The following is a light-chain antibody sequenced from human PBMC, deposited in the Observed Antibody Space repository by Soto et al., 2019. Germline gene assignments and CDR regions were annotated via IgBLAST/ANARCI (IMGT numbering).Light chain of an antibody. CDR1: QSVSSD. V-gene: IGKV3-11*01. J-gene: IGKJ3*01. CDR3: QLRSNWPQFT. Sequence: EIVLTQAPATLSLSPGERATLSCRASQSVSSDLAWYQQKPGQAPRLLIYDAYNRATGIPARFSGSGSGTDYTLTISSLEPEDFEVYYWQLRSNWPQFTFGPGTNVDIK. CDR2: DAY.